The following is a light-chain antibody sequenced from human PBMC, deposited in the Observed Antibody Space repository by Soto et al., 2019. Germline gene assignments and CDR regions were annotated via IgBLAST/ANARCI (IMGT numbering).Light chain of an antibody. CDR3: QQYGSSGT. V-gene: IGKV3-20*01. CDR1: QSVSSSS. J-gene: IGKJ1*01. Sequence: EIVMTQSPATLSVSPGERATLSCRASQSVSSSSLAWYQQRPGQAPRLLIYGTSSRATGIPDRFSGSGSGTDFTLTISRLEPEDFAVYDCQQYGSSGTFGQGTKVDIK. CDR2: GTS.